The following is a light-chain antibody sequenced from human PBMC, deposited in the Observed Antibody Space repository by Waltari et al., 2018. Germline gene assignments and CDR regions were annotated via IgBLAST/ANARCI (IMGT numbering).Light chain of an antibody. V-gene: IGLV1-44*01. CDR3: ATWDGRVNGVL. CDR2: SND. J-gene: IGLJ2*01. CDR1: NYNIGSGP. Sequence: QSVLTQAPSVSGTPGQRVTISCSGTNYNIGSGPVNWYQQVPGMPPTLLIYSNDQRPSGVPHRFSGSKSGTSASLAISGLQSEDEADYYCATWDGRVNGVLFGGGTKVTVL.